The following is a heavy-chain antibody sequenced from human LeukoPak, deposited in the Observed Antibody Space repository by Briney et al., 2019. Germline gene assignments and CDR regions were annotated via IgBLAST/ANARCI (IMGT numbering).Heavy chain of an antibody. CDR2: INHSGST. Sequence: SETLSLTCAVYGGSFSGYYWSWIRQPPGKGLEWIGEINHSGSTNYNPSLKSRVTISVDTSKNQFSLKLSSVTAADTAVYYCARGKDFWSGYYNYFDYWGQGTLVTVSS. V-gene: IGHV4-34*01. D-gene: IGHD3-3*01. CDR1: GGSFSGYY. CDR3: ARGKDFWSGYYNYFDY. J-gene: IGHJ4*02.